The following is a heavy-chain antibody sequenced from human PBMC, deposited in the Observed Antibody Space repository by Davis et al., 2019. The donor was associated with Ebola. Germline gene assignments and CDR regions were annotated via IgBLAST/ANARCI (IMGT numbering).Heavy chain of an antibody. CDR1: GGTFSTYA. Sequence: AASVKVSCKASGGTFSTYAIDWVRQAPGQGLEWMGRIIPMLGIPNYAQRFQGRVTITADKSTSTAYMELSSLRSEDTAMYYCARDLGTAMATEWGQGTLATVSS. J-gene: IGHJ4*02. CDR3: ARDLGTAMATE. D-gene: IGHD5-18*01. V-gene: IGHV1-69*04. CDR2: IIPMLGIP.